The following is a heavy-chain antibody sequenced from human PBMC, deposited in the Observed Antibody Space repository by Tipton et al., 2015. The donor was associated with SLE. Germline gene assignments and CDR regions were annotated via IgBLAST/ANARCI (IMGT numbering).Heavy chain of an antibody. CDR2: INHSGST. CDR3: ARGILEWSDY. V-gene: IGHV4-34*01. CDR1: GGSMSYHY. D-gene: IGHD3-3*01. Sequence: AGLVKPSETLSLTCSVSGGSMSYHYWSWIRQPPGKGLEWIGEINHSGSTNYNPSLKSRVTISVDTSKNQFSLKLSSVTAADTAVYYCARGILEWSDYWGQGTLVTVSS. J-gene: IGHJ4*02.